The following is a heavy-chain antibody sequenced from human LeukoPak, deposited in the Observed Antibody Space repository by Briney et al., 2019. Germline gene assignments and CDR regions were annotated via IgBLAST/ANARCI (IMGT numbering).Heavy chain of an antibody. V-gene: IGHV3-30*04. CDR2: ISHDGRNK. CDR3: AKDRRGLVGASGDFDY. Sequence: PGGSLRLSCAASGFTFSSYAMHWVRQAPGKGLEWVAVISHDGRNKYYADSVKGRFTISRDNSKNTLYLQMNSLGAEDTAVYYRAKDRRGLVGASGDFDYWGQGTLVTVSS. D-gene: IGHD1-26*01. CDR1: GFTFSSYA. J-gene: IGHJ4*02.